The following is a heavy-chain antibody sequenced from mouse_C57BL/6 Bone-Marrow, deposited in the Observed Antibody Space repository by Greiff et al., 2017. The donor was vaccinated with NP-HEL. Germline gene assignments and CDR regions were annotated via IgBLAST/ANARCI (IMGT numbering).Heavy chain of an antibody. J-gene: IGHJ3*01. CDR3: AGSEVYYYGSSVTGTAWFAY. V-gene: IGHV1-9*01. Sequence: QVQLQQSGAELMKPGASVKLSCKATGYTFTGYWIEWVKQRPGHGLEWIGEILPGSGSTNYNEKFKGKATFNADTSSNTAYMQLSSLTTEDAAIYYCAGSEVYYYGSSVTGTAWFAYWGQGTLVTVSA. CDR1: GYTFTGYW. CDR2: ILPGSGST. D-gene: IGHD1-1*01.